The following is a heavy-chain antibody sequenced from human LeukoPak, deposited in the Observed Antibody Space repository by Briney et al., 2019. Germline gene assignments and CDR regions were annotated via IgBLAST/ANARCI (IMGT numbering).Heavy chain of an antibody. CDR2: IYYSGST. Sequence: SETLSLTCTVSGGSISSGGYYWSWIRQPPGKGLEWIGYIYYSGSTYYNPSLKSRVTISVDTSKNQFSLRLSSVTAADTAVYYCARHLYTSSGYYCGMDVWGQGTTVTVSS. V-gene: IGHV4-31*03. D-gene: IGHD6-13*01. CDR3: ARHLYTSSGYYCGMDV. J-gene: IGHJ6*02. CDR1: GGSISSGGYY.